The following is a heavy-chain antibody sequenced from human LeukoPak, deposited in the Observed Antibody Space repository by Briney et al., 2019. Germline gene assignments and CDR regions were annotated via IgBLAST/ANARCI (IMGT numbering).Heavy chain of an antibody. Sequence: GGSLRLSCAASGLIFSNYWMTWVRQAPGKGLEWVASINHNGNVNYYVDSVKGRFTISRDNAKNSLYLQMSNLRAEDTAVYFCARGGGLDVWGQGATVTVSS. CDR2: INHNGNVN. D-gene: IGHD3-16*01. CDR3: ARGGGLDV. V-gene: IGHV3-7*03. J-gene: IGHJ6*02. CDR1: GLIFSNYW.